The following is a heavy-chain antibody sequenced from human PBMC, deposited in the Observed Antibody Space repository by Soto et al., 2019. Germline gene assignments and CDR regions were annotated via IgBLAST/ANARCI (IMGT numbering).Heavy chain of an antibody. CDR2: IRNRANSFTT. Sequence: VQLVESGGGLVQPGGSLRLSCAASGFTFSDHYMDWVRQAPGKGLEWVGRIRNRANSFTTEYATSVKGRFTISRDDSKELLYLQMNSLKTEDTAVYHCARSTVSSTSYYSDYWGQGTLVTVSS. D-gene: IGHD4-17*01. CDR3: ARSTVSSTSYYSDY. V-gene: IGHV3-72*01. CDR1: GFTFSDHY. J-gene: IGHJ4*02.